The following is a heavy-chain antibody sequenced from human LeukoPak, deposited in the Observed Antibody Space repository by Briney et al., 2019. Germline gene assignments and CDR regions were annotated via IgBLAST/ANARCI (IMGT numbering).Heavy chain of an antibody. V-gene: IGHV4-59*08. CDR1: GGSISSYY. Sequence: SETLSLTCTVSGGSISSYYWSWVRQPPGKGLEWVGYTSYTGRTTYKPSLKSRLTISVDTSKNQVSLRLSSVTAADTAVYYCARGTDSRGYQFKGFDYWGQGTLVTVSS. D-gene: IGHD3-22*01. CDR3: ARGTDSRGYQFKGFDY. J-gene: IGHJ4*02. CDR2: TSYTGRT.